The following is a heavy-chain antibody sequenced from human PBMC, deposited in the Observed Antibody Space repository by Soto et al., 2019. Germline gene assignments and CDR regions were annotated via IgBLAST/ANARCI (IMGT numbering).Heavy chain of an antibody. CDR2: IIPIFGTA. CDR1: GGTFSSYA. V-gene: IGHV1-69*06. CDR3: ARGLVRAVAFYYYGMDV. J-gene: IGHJ6*02. D-gene: IGHD6-19*01. Sequence: QVQLVQSGAEVKKPGSSVKVSCKASGGTFSSYAISWVRQAPGQGLEWMGGIIPIFGTANYAQKFQGRVTITADKSTSTAYMELSRLRSEDTAVYYCARGLVRAVAFYYYGMDVWGQGTTVTVSS.